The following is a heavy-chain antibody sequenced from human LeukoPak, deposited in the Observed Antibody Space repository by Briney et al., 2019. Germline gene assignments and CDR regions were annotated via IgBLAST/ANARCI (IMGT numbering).Heavy chain of an antibody. V-gene: IGHV3-30*02. CDR3: AKDYSKTSYYGSGTYYRPNWFDP. D-gene: IGHD3-10*01. CDR2: IRYDGSNK. Sequence: GSLRLSCAASGFTFSSYGMHWVRQAPGKGLEWVAFIRYDGSNKYYADSVKGRFTISRDNSKNTLYLQMNSLRAEDTAVYYCAKDYSKTSYYGSGTYYRPNWFDPWGQGTLVTVSS. CDR1: GFTFSSYG. J-gene: IGHJ5*02.